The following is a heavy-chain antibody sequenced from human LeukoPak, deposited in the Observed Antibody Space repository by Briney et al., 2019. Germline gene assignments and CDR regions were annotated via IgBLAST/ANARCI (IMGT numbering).Heavy chain of an antibody. Sequence: GGSLRLSCAASGFTFSSYSMNWVRQAPGKGLEWVSSISSSSSYIYYVDSVKGRFTISRDNAKNSLYLQMNSLRAEDTAVYYCARDQSTYSSSWLYYFDYWGQGTLVTVSS. J-gene: IGHJ4*02. V-gene: IGHV3-21*01. D-gene: IGHD6-13*01. CDR1: GFTFSSYS. CDR3: ARDQSTYSSSWLYYFDY. CDR2: ISSSSSYI.